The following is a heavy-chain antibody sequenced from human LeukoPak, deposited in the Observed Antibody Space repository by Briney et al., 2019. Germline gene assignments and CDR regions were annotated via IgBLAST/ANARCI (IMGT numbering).Heavy chain of an antibody. CDR2: IIPIFGTA. D-gene: IGHD3-22*01. CDR1: GGTFSSYA. V-gene: IGHV1-69*13. CDR3: ARVKPNYYDSSAYGTFDI. J-gene: IGHJ3*02. Sequence: SVKVSCKASGGTFSSYAISWVRQAPGQGLEWMGGIIPIFGTANYAQKFQGRVTITADESTSTAYMELSSLRSEDTAVYYCARVKPNYYDSSAYGTFDIWGQGTMVTVSS.